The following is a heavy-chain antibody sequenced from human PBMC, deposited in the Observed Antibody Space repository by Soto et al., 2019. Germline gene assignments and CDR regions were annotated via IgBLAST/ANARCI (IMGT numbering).Heavy chain of an antibody. CDR3: ARDRVAGIWGDAFDI. J-gene: IGHJ3*02. CDR1: GYTFTNHG. V-gene: IGHV1-18*04. CDR2: INPYNDNT. Sequence: GASVKVSCKTSGYTFTNHGINWVRQAPGQGLEWMGWINPYNDNTNYAQKLQGRVTMTTDTTPSTAYMDLRRLTSDDTAVYYCARDRVAGIWGDAFDIWGQGTMVTVSS. D-gene: IGHD3-16*01.